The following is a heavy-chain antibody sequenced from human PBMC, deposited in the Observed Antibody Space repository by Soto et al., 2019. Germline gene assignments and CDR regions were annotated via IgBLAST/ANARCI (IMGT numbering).Heavy chain of an antibody. Sequence: GASVKVSCKASGYTFTSYDINWVRQATGQGLEWMGWMNPNSGNTGYAQKFQGRVTMTRNTSISTAYMELSSLRSKDTAVYYCARARLGGRLDAFDIWGQGTMVTVSS. J-gene: IGHJ3*02. D-gene: IGHD2-15*01. CDR3: ARARLGGRLDAFDI. CDR2: MNPNSGNT. V-gene: IGHV1-8*01. CDR1: GYTFTSYD.